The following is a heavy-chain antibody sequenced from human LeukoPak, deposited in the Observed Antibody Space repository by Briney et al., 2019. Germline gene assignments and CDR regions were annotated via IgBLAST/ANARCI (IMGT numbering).Heavy chain of an antibody. D-gene: IGHD5-24*01. J-gene: IGHJ4*02. CDR3: ANGDGFDY. Sequence: GGSLRLSCATSGFTFSTYWMSWVRQAPGKGLEWVANIKQDGSETYYADSVKGRFTIFRDNAKNSLYLQMDSLRVEDTAVYYCANGDGFDYWGRGTLVIVSS. CDR1: GFTFSTYW. CDR2: IKQDGSET. V-gene: IGHV3-7*01.